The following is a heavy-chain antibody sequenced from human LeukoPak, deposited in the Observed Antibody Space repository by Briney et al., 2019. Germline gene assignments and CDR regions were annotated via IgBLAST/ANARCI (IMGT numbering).Heavy chain of an antibody. CDR2: ISSRSSTI. CDR3: ARTGYSSTTNDY. J-gene: IGHJ4*02. CDR1: GFTFSNYS. D-gene: IGHD2-2*01. V-gene: IGHV3-48*01. Sequence: GGSLRLSCAASGFTFSNYSMNWVRQAPGKGLEWVSCISSRSSTIYYAASVKGRFTISRDNAKNSVYLQMNSLRAEDTAVYYCARTGYSSTTNDYWGQGTLVTVSS.